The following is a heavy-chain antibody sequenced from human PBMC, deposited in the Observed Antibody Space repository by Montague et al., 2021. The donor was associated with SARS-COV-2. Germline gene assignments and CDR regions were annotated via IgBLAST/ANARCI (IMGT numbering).Heavy chain of an antibody. V-gene: IGHV3-30-3*01. CDR1: GFTFSNYA. J-gene: IGHJ3*02. CDR3: ASELLGAFDI. Sequence: SLRLSCAASGFTFSNYAMHWVRQAPGKGLEWVAVISYDGSNKYYADSAKGRLTISRDNSKNTLYLQMNSLRAEDTAVYYCASELLGAFDIWGQGTMVTVSS. CDR2: ISYDGSNK. D-gene: IGHD2/OR15-2a*01.